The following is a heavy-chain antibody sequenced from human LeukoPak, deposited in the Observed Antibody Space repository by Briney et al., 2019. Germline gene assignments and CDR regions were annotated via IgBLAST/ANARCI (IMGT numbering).Heavy chain of an antibody. CDR1: GDYISCFC. D-gene: IGHD3/OR15-3a*01. CDR3: ARQTGSGLFILP. V-gene: IGHV4-4*07. Sequence: SSETLSLTCSVSGDYISCFCWSWIRQAAGKGLEWIGRISSSGSTDYNASLKSRVTMSIDTSKNQFSLRLTSVTAADTAVYYCARQTGSGLFILPGGQGTLVTVSS. CDR2: ISSSGST. J-gene: IGHJ4*02.